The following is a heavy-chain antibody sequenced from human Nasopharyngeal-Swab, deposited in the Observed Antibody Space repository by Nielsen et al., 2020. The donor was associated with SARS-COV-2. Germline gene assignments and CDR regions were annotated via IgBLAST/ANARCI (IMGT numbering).Heavy chain of an antibody. J-gene: IGHJ4*02. Sequence: SETQSLTCTVSGGSISSGSYYWSWIRQPAGKGLEWIGRIYTSGSTNYNPSLKSRVTISVDTSKNQISLKLSSVTAADTAVYYCARAPAQGSGWYYFDYWGQGTLVTVSS. CDR1: GGSISSGSYY. CDR2: IYTSGST. CDR3: ARAPAQGSGWYYFDY. V-gene: IGHV4-61*02. D-gene: IGHD6-19*01.